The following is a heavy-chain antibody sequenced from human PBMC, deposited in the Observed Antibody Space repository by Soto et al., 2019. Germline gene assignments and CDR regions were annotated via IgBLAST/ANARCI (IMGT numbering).Heavy chain of an antibody. D-gene: IGHD6-6*01. Sequence: QVQLVQSGAEVKKPGSSVKVSCKASGGTFSNYTINWVRQAPGQGLEWMGGIIPIFGTADYAQKFQGRVTSTADESTSTAYMELSSRRSEDTAVYYCARPLGSSPLCDYWGQGTLVTVSS. J-gene: IGHJ4*02. CDR2: IIPIFGTA. V-gene: IGHV1-69*01. CDR3: ARPLGSSPLCDY. CDR1: GGTFSNYT.